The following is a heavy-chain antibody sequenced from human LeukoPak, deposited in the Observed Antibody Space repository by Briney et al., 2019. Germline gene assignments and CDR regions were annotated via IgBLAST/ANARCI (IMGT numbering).Heavy chain of an antibody. CDR1: GITLSNYG. D-gene: IGHD1-26*01. CDR3: ASGAEGWNY. Sequence: GGSLRLSCAVSGITLSNYGMSWVRQAPGKGLEWVAGISGSGGSTNYAGSVKGRFTISRENAKNSLYLQMNDLRAGDTAVYYCASGAEGWNYWGQGTLVTVSS. J-gene: IGHJ4*02. CDR2: ISGSGGST. V-gene: IGHV3-23*01.